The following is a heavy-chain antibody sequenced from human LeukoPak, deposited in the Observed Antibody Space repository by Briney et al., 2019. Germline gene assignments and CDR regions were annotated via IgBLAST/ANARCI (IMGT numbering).Heavy chain of an antibody. CDR2: IYISGST. D-gene: IGHD5-18*01. V-gene: IGHV4-61*02. Sequence: SQTLSLTCTVSGGSIRSGSYYWSWIRQSAGKGLEWIGRIYISGSTKYNPSLKSRVTISVDTSKSQFSLKLSSVTAADTAVYYCARDLVDTVMSHLVLFDYWGQGTLVTVSS. J-gene: IGHJ4*02. CDR1: GGSIRSGSYY. CDR3: ARDLVDTVMSHLVLFDY.